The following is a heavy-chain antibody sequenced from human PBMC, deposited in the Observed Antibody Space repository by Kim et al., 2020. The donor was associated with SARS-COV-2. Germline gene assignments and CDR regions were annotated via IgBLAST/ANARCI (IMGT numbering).Heavy chain of an antibody. Sequence: GGSLRLSCAASGFTFSTYSMNWVRQAPGKGLEWVSYISSSSSTIYYADAVKGSFTIYNDNDKNYLYLERNSLNDEDTAVYYCTRWYNWKYGVDYWGQGTLVTVSS. CDR1: GFTFSTYS. V-gene: IGHV3-48*02. D-gene: IGHD1-7*01. CDR2: ISSSSSTI. CDR3: TRWYNWKYGVDY. J-gene: IGHJ4*02.